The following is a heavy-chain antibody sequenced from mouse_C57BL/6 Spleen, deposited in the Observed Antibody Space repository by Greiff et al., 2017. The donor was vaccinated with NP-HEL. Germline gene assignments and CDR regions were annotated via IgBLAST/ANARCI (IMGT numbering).Heavy chain of an antibody. Sequence: QVQLQQPGAELVKPGASVKLSCKASGYTFTSYWMHWVKQRPGQGLEWIGMIHPNSGSTNYNETFKSKATLTVDKSSSTAYMQLSSLTSEDSAVYYCADGRQLRLRYWGQGTTLTVAS. CDR1: GYTFTSYW. V-gene: IGHV1-64*01. D-gene: IGHD3-2*02. CDR2: IHPNSGST. J-gene: IGHJ2*01. CDR3: ADGRQLRLRY.